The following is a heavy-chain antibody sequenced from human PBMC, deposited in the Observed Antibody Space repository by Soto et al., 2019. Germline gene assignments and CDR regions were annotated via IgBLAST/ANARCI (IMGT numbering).Heavy chain of an antibody. J-gene: IGHJ4*02. D-gene: IGHD3-9*01. CDR2: ISGSGGST. CDR1: RFPFSSCV. CDR3: AKDDYDILTGYYTQDY. V-gene: IGHV3-23*01. Sequence: WGSVRLSCAASRFPFSSCVMIWARQSPGKGLEWVSAISGSGGSTYYADSVKGRFTISRDNSKNTLYLQMNSLRAEDTAVYYCAKDDYDILTGYYTQDYWGQGTLVTVSS.